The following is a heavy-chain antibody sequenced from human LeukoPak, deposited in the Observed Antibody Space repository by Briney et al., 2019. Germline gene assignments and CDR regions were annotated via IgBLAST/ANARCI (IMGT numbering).Heavy chain of an antibody. J-gene: IGHJ4*02. CDR2: IYHSGTA. V-gene: IGHV4-30-2*01. Sequence: SQTLSLTCAVSGGSISNDDSSRSWIRQPPGKGLEWIGYIYHSGTAYYNPSLKSRVTMPVDRSRNQFSLGLSSVTAADTAVYFCGRAQRGDQIDCWGQGSLVTVSS. D-gene: IGHD4-17*01. CDR3: GRAQRGDQIDC. CDR1: GGSISNDDSS.